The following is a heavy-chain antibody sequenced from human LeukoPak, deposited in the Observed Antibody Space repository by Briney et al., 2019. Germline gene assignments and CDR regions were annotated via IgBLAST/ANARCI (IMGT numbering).Heavy chain of an antibody. D-gene: IGHD4-17*01. Sequence: GGSLRLSCAISGLTVNDNYMSWVRQAPGKGLEWVSLIFPDGQTYYADFVQGRFSISRDMSRNTLFLDMSSLRAEDTAVFFCARANPVYGDIDYWGQGTLVTVFS. V-gene: IGHV3-53*01. CDR1: GLTVNDNY. CDR2: IFPDGQT. J-gene: IGHJ4*02. CDR3: ARANPVYGDIDY.